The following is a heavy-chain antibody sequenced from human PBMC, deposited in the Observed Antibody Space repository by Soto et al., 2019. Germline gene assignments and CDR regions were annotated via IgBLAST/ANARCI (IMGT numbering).Heavy chain of an antibody. CDR3: ARDANLWFSSSWFMDY. CDR1: GFSFSSYG. J-gene: IGHJ4*02. V-gene: IGHV3-33*01. CDR2: VYHDGSNK. Sequence: QVQLVESGGGVVQSGSSLRLTCAGSGFSFSSYGMHWVRQAPGKGLEWVAIVYHDGSNKYYGDSVKGLFTISRDNSRNSVFLQMNSLRADYPAVYYCARDANLWFSSSWFMDYWGQGTRVTVSS. D-gene: IGHD6-13*01.